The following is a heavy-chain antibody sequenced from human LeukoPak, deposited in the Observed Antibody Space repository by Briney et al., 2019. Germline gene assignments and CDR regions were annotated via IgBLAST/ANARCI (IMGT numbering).Heavy chain of an antibody. CDR2: IYHSGST. V-gene: IGHV4-38-2*01. J-gene: IGHJ4*02. CDR3: ARHWDGVVIIDY. D-gene: IGHD3-3*01. CDR1: GYSISSGYY. Sequence: SETLSLTCAVSGYSISSGYYWGWIRQPPGKGLEWIGSIYHSGSTYYNPSLKSRVTIPVDTSKNQFSLKLSSVTAADTAVYYCARHWDGVVIIDYWGQGTLVTVSS.